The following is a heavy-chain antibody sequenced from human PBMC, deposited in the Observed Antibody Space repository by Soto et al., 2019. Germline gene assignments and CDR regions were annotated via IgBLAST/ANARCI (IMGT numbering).Heavy chain of an antibody. D-gene: IGHD1-1*01. V-gene: IGHV1-69*13. CDR2: IIPIFVPE. CDR1: GGTFSSHS. J-gene: IGHJ6*02. Sequence: GASVKVSCKSSGGTFSSHSINSVRQAPGQGLEWIGGIIPIFVPENLAKKFQGRVTFPADESTNTAYMELSSLTSEDTAVYYCATGSFTSTGGRIGYHYNAMDVWGQGTTVTVSS. CDR3: ATGSFTSTGGRIGYHYNAMDV.